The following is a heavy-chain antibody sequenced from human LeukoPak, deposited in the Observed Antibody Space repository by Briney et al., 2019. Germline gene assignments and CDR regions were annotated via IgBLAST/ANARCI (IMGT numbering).Heavy chain of an antibody. CDR2: ISYDGSNK. Sequence: GGSLRLSCAASGFTFSSYGMHWVRQAPGKGLEWVAVISYDGSNKYYADSVKGRVTISRDNNKNTLYLQMNSLRAEDTAVYYCARIGIAVADYWGQGTLVTVSS. CDR1: GFTFSSYG. V-gene: IGHV3-30*03. D-gene: IGHD6-19*01. CDR3: ARIGIAVADY. J-gene: IGHJ4*02.